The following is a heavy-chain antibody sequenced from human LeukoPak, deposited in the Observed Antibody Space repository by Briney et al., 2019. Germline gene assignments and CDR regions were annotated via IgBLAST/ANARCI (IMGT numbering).Heavy chain of an antibody. J-gene: IGHJ5*02. CDR1: GYTFTSYG. Sequence: ASVNVSCKASGYTFTSYGMSWVRQAPGQGREWMGWISAYNGNTNYAQKLQGRVTMTTDTSTSTAYMELRSLRSDETAVYYCARVGVGSWKYNWFDPWGQGTLVTVSS. V-gene: IGHV1-18*01. CDR3: ARVGVGSWKYNWFDP. CDR2: ISAYNGNT. D-gene: IGHD6-13*01.